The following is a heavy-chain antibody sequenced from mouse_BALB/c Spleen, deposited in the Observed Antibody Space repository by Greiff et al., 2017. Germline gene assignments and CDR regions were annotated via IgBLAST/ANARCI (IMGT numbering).Heavy chain of an antibody. Sequence: VQLQQSGAELVKPGASVKLSCKASGYTFTSYWMQWVKQRPGQGLEWIGAIYPGDGDTRYTQKFKGKATLTADKSSSTAYMQLSSLASEDSAVYYCARGGYRYDGAWFAYWGQGTLVTVSA. CDR3: ARGGYRYDGAWFAY. CDR1: GYTFTSYW. V-gene: IGHV1-87*01. D-gene: IGHD2-14*01. J-gene: IGHJ3*01. CDR2: IYPGDGDT.